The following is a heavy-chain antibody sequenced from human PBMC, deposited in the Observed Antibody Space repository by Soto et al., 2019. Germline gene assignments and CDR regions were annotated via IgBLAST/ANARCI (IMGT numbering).Heavy chain of an antibody. CDR1: GGTFSSYA. J-gene: IGHJ5*02. D-gene: IGHD4-4*01. V-gene: IGHV1-69*13. CDR2: IIPIFGTA. CDR3: ASRDYSNYDPFDP. Sequence: SVKVSFKASGGTFSSYAISWLRQAPGQGLEWMGGIIPIFGTANYAQKFQGRVTITADESTSTAYMELSSLRSEDTAVYYCASRDYSNYDPFDPWGQGTLVTVSS.